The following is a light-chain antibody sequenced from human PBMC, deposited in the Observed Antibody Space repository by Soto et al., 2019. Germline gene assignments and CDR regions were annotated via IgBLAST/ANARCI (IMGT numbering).Light chain of an antibody. J-gene: IGKJ1*01. CDR3: QQYNRNTWS. V-gene: IGKV1-5*01. CDR2: GAS. CDR1: QSVGTW. Sequence: DIQMTQSPSTLSASVGGRVTITCRASQSVGTWVAWYQQKPGKAPKLLIYGASNLESGVPSRFSGSGSGTEFTLNITTLQPDDFETYLFQQYNRNTWSFGPGTKVDIK.